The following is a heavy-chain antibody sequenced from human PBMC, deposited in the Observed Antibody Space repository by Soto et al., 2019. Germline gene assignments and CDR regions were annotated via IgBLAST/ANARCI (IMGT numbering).Heavy chain of an antibody. Sequence: GGSLRVSCEGSGFTFSRYAMHWVRQAPGGGLEWVAVISRDGSSTYYGDSVKGRFTVSRDNAKNSVFLSMTSLRADDTAVFYCARSRNGAVPDSINICGQGTLVTVSS. CDR3: ARSRNGAVPDSINI. J-gene: IGHJ1*01. V-gene: IGHV3-30-3*01. CDR2: ISRDGSST. D-gene: IGHD4-17*01. CDR1: GFTFSRYA.